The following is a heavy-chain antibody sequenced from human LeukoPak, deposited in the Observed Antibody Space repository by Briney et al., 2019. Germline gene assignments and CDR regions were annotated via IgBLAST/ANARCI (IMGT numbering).Heavy chain of an antibody. V-gene: IGHV4-31*03. J-gene: IGHJ4*02. D-gene: IGHD2-15*01. Sequence: SQTLSLTCTVSGVSISSGGYYWSWIRQHPGKGLEWIGYIYYSGSTYYNPSLKSRVTISVDTSKNQFSLKLSSVTAADTAVYYCARSDCSGGSCYSPFFDYWGQGTLVTVSS. CDR3: ARSDCSGGSCYSPFFDY. CDR1: GVSISSGGYY. CDR2: IYYSGST.